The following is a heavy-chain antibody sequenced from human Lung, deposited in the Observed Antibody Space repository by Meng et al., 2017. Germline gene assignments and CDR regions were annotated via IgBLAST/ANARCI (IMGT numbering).Heavy chain of an antibody. Sequence: QVQLQPGAGGLLKPSRALSLPWVVSGGSFSDYYWSWIRQPPGKGLEWIGEINHSGSTNYNPSLESRATISVDTSQNNLSLKLSSVTAADSAVYYCARGPTTMAHDFDYWGQGTLVTVSS. V-gene: IGHV4-34*01. J-gene: IGHJ4*02. CDR3: ARGPTTMAHDFDY. CDR1: GGSFSDYY. D-gene: IGHD4-11*01. CDR2: INHSGST.